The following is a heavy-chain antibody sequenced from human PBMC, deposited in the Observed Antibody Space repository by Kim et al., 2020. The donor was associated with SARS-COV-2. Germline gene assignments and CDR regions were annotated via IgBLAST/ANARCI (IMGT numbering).Heavy chain of an antibody. J-gene: IGHJ4*02. CDR2: INPSGGST. Sequence: ASVKVSCKASGYTFTSYYMHWVRQAPGQGLEWMGIINPSGGSTRYAPRFQGRVPMTRDTSTSTVYMELSSLRSDDTYVYFCVRGRSVGSGSYGLDYWGQGTLVTVSS. CDR3: VRGRSVGSGSYGLDY. D-gene: IGHD3-10*01. CDR1: GYTFTSYY. V-gene: IGHV1-46*01.